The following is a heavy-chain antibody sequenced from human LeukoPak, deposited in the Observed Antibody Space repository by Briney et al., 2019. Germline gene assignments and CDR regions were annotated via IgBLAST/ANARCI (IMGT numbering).Heavy chain of an antibody. V-gene: IGHV4-61*02. Sequence: PSETLSLTCTVSGDSISSGTYYWNWIRQPAGKGLEWIGRIYTSGSTIYNPSLKSRVTISVDTSKNQVSLKLSSVTAADTAVYYCARVGVDYSGNVLKYFFDYWGQGTLVTVSS. J-gene: IGHJ4*02. CDR3: ARVGVDYSGNVLKYFFDY. CDR2: IYTSGST. CDR1: GDSISSGTYY. D-gene: IGHD4-23*01.